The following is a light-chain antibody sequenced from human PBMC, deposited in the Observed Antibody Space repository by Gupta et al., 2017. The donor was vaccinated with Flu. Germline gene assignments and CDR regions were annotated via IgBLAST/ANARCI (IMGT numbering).Light chain of an antibody. V-gene: IGKV1D-16*02. Sequence: DIQMTQSPSSLSASVGDRVTITCRARQDIRTWLAWYQQKPEKAPKSLIYAASNLQSGVPSRFSGGGSGTDFTLTISSLQPEDFATYYCQQYNSFPRTFGGGTKVEIK. J-gene: IGKJ4*01. CDR3: QQYNSFPRT. CDR1: QDIRTW. CDR2: AAS.